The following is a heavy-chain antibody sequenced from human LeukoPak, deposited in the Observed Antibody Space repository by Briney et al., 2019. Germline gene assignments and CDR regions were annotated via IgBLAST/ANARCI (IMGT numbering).Heavy chain of an antibody. CDR1: GYTLTELS. V-gene: IGHV1-18*01. CDR2: ISAYNGNT. CDR3: ARDLYYYGSGSSPNWFDP. Sequence: ASVKVSCKVSGYTLTELSMHWVRQAPGQGLEWMGWISAYNGNTNYAQKLQGRVTMTTDTSTSTAYMELRSLRSDDTAVYYCARDLYYYGSGSSPNWFDPWGQGTLVTVSS. J-gene: IGHJ5*02. D-gene: IGHD3-10*01.